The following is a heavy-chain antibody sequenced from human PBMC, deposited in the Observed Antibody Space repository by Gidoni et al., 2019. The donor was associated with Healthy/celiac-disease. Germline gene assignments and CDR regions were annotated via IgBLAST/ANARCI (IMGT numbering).Heavy chain of an antibody. V-gene: IGHV3-48*02. Sequence: NWVRQAPGKGLEWVSYISSSSSTIYYADSVKGRFTISRDNAKNSLYLQMNSLRDEDTAVYYCARDLYYDSKEPDAFDIWGQGTMVTVSS. D-gene: IGHD3-22*01. J-gene: IGHJ3*02. CDR2: ISSSSSTI. CDR3: ARDLYYDSKEPDAFDI.